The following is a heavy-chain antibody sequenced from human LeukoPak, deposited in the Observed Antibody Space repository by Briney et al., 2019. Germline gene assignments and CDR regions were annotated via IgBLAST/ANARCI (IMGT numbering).Heavy chain of an antibody. V-gene: IGHV4-30-2*01. D-gene: IGHD2-8*01. CDR2: IYASGST. CDR3: ARDSRGESRSIVLPAYYYYYMDV. J-gene: IGHJ6*03. CDR1: GASISSGDYY. Sequence: SETLSLTCTVSGASISSGDYYWSWIRQPPGKGLEWIGYIYASGSTYYNPSLKSRVTISVDRSKNQFSLKLSSVTAADTAVYYCARDSRGESRSIVLPAYYYYYMDVWGKGTTVTVSS.